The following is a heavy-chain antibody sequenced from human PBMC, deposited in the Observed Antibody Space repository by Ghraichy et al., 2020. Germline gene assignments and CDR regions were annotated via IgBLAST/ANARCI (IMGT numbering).Heavy chain of an antibody. CDR1: GFTLNTYW. D-gene: IGHD3-9*01. CDR3: VRDLTYRPYIWFDP. V-gene: IGHV3-74*03. Sequence: SLNISCAASGFTLNTYWMHWVRQSPGKGLVWVSSINIDGTSTMYADSVKGRFTISRDNSNNTLYLQMNSLRAEDTAVYYCVRDLTYRPYIWFDPWGQGTLVTVSS. CDR2: INIDGTST. J-gene: IGHJ5*02.